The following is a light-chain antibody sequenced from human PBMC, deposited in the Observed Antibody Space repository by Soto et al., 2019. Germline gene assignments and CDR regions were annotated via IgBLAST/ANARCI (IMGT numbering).Light chain of an antibody. CDR1: QSVNSNY. J-gene: IGKJ4*01. CDR3: QQYGSFALT. Sequence: EIVLTQSPGTLSLSPGERATLSCRATQSVNSNYLAWYQQKPGQAPRLLMYGASSRATGIPDRFSGSGSGTDFTLTISRLEPEDFAVYYCQQYGSFALTFGGGTKVEIK. CDR2: GAS. V-gene: IGKV3-20*01.